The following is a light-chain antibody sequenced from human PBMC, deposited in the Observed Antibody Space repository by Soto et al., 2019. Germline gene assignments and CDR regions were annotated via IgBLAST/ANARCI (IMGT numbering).Light chain of an antibody. CDR2: EVN. CDR1: SSDVGAYNY. CDR3: TSHAGTINFPYI. J-gene: IGLJ1*01. Sequence: QAVLTQPPSASGSPGQSVTISCTGTSSDVGAYNYVSWYQHHPGKAPKLMVYEVNKRPSGVPDRFSGSKPGNTASLTVSGLQAEDEADYYCTSHAGTINFPYIFGTGTKVTVL. V-gene: IGLV2-8*01.